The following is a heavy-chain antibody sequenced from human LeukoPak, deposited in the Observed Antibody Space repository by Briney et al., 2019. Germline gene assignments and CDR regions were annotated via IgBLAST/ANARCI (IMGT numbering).Heavy chain of an antibody. Sequence: ASVKVSCKASGYTFTSYDINWVRQAPGQGLEWMGWINTNTGNPTYAQGFTGRFVFSLDTSVSTAYLQISSLKAEDTAVYYCARDLSAGGPAANALGYWGQGTLVTVSS. CDR1: GYTFTSYD. CDR3: ARDLSAGGPAANALGY. J-gene: IGHJ4*02. D-gene: IGHD2-2*01. CDR2: INTNTGNP. V-gene: IGHV7-4-1*02.